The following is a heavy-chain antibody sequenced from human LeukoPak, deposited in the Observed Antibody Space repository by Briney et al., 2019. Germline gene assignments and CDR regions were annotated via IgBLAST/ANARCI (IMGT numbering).Heavy chain of an antibody. Sequence: SGTLSLTCVVSGDSITTSNWWNWVRQPPGKGLYWIGKIYHRGNTNNNPSLKSRVTMSVDRSKNQFSLNLTSVTAADTAVYYCATSRDGYNHFDYWGQGILVTDSS. J-gene: IGHJ4*02. CDR2: IYHRGNT. D-gene: IGHD5-24*01. CDR1: GDSITTSNW. V-gene: IGHV4-4*02. CDR3: ATSRDGYNHFDY.